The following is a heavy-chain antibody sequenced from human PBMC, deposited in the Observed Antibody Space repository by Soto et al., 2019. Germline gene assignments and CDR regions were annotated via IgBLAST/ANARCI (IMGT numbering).Heavy chain of an antibody. Sequence: QVQLVQSGAEVKKPGSSVKVSCKASGGTFSSYAIIWVRQAPGQGLEWMGGIIAILCKANYAEKFQGRVTITADESTSPAYMELSSLRSEDTAVYYCARERGGAIIVGVTGTFDVWGQGTLVTVSS. J-gene: IGHJ3*01. V-gene: IGHV1-69*01. CDR3: ARERGGAIIVGVTGTFDV. D-gene: IGHD3-22*01. CDR1: GGTFSSYA. CDR2: IIAILCKA.